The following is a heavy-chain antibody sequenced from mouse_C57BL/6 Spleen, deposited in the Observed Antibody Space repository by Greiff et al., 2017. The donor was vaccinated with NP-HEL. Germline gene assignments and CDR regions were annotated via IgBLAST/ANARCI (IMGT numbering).Heavy chain of an antibody. CDR2: INPNNGGT. Sequence: EVQLQQSGPELVKPGASVKIPCKASGYTFTDYNMDWVKQSHGKSLEWIGDINPNNGGTIYNQKFKGKATLTVDKSSSTAYMELRSLTSEDTAVYYCARASTTVVARGYYFDYWGQGTTLTVSS. CDR3: ARASTTVVARGYYFDY. CDR1: GYTFTDYN. D-gene: IGHD1-1*01. J-gene: IGHJ2*01. V-gene: IGHV1-18*01.